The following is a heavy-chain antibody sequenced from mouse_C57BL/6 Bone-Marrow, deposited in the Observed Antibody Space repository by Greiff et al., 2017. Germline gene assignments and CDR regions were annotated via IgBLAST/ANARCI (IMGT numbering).Heavy chain of an antibody. J-gene: IGHJ4*01. Sequence: EVQLVESGGDLVKPGGSLKLSCAASGFTFRSYGMSWVRQTPDKRLEWVATISSGGSYTYYPDSVKGRFTISRDNAKNTLYLQMSSLKSEDTAMYYCARSTIYYYAMDYWGQGTSVTVSS. CDR3: ARSTIYYYAMDY. CDR2: ISSGGSYT. V-gene: IGHV5-6*01. CDR1: GFTFRSYG. D-gene: IGHD2-1*01.